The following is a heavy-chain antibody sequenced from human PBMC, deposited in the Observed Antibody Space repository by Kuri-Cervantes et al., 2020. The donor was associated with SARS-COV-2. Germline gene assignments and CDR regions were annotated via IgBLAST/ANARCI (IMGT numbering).Heavy chain of an antibody. V-gene: IGHV3-64*02. CDR2: ISSNGGST. J-gene: IGHJ4*02. CDR3: AKAGKKEGYCSSTSCYLDSDY. CDR1: GFTFSSYA. Sequence: GESLKISCAASGFTFSSYAMHWVRQAPGKGLEYVSAISSNGGSTYYADSVKGRFTISRDNSKNTLYLQMGSLRAEDMAVYYCAKAGKKEGYCSSTSCYLDSDYWGQGTLVTVSS. D-gene: IGHD2-2*01.